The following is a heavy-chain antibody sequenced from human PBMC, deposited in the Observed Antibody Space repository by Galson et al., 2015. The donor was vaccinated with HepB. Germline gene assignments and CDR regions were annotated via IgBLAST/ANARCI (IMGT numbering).Heavy chain of an antibody. CDR1: GGTFSSYA. CDR2: IIPIFGTA. J-gene: IGHJ6*02. Sequence: SVKVSCKASGGTFSSYAISWVRQAPGQGLEWMGGIIPIFGTANYAQKFQGRVTITADKSTSTAYMELSSLRSEDTAVYYCAGTAPPFSGYENYYYYYGMDVWGQGTTVTVSS. CDR3: AGTAPPFSGYENYYYYYGMDV. V-gene: IGHV1-69*06. D-gene: IGHD5-12*01.